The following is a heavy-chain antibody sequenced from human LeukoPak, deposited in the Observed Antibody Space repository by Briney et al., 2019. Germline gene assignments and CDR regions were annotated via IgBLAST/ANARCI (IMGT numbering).Heavy chain of an antibody. Sequence: ASVKVSCKASGYTFTSYDINWLRQATGQGLEWMGWMNPNSGNTGYGQKFQGRVTMTRNTSMSTDYMELSSLRSEDTAVYYCAIRTHVDIVATLGERVKKGLDYWGQGTPVTVSS. J-gene: IGHJ4*02. CDR2: MNPNSGNT. V-gene: IGHV1-8*01. D-gene: IGHD5-12*01. CDR3: AIRTHVDIVATLGERVKKGLDY. CDR1: GYTFTSYD.